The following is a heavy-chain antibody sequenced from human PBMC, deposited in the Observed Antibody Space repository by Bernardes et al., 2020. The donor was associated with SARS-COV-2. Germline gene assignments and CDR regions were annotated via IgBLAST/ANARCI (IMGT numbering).Heavy chain of an antibody. J-gene: IGHJ3*02. V-gene: IGHV3-23*01. D-gene: IGHD3-16*01. Sequence: GGSLRLSCAASGFTFSSYAMSWVRQAPGKGLEWVSAISGSGGSTYYADSVKGRFTISRDNSKNTLYLQMNSLRAEDTAVYYCAKSGVWLIDLISAFDIWCQGTMVTVSS. CDR3: AKSGVWLIDLISAFDI. CDR1: GFTFSSYA. CDR2: ISGSGGST.